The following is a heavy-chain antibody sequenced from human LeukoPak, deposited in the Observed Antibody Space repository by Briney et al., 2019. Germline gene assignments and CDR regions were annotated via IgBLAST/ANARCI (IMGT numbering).Heavy chain of an antibody. Sequence: GGALRLSCAASGFTFSSYWMHWVRAAPGKGRVWVSRINSDGGSTNYAGSLKGRFTISRDNAKSTLYLQMNSLKAEDTAVNFCARGGYCSMTSCYTSLNWYDPWGQGTLVTVSS. D-gene: IGHD2-2*02. V-gene: IGHV3-74*01. J-gene: IGHJ5*02. CDR2: INSDGGST. CDR3: ARGGYCSMTSCYTSLNWYDP. CDR1: GFTFSSYW.